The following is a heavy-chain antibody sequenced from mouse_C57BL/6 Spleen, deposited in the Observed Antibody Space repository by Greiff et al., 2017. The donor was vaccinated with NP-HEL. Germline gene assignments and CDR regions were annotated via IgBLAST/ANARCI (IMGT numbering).Heavy chain of an antibody. D-gene: IGHD1-1*01. CDR3: ARRGGSSYAY. V-gene: IGHV14-2*01. J-gene: IGHJ3*01. CDR1: GFNIKDYY. Sequence: VQLKESGAELVKPGASVKLSCTASGFNIKDYYMHWVKQRTEQGLEWIGRIDPEDGATKYAPKFQGKATITADTSSNTAYLQLSSLTSEDTAVYYCARRGGSSYAYWGQGTLVTVSA. CDR2: IDPEDGAT.